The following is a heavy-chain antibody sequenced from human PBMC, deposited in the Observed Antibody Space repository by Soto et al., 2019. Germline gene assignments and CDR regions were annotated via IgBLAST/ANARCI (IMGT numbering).Heavy chain of an antibody. D-gene: IGHD3-9*01. CDR3: AKHRRYFDWLLPIRYYYGMDV. Sequence: QVQLVQSGAEVKKPGSSVKVSCKASGGTFSSYAISWVRQAPGQGLEWMGGIIPIFGTANYAQKFQGSVTITADESTSTAYMELSSLRSEDTAVYYCAKHRRYFDWLLPIRYYYGMDVWGQGTTVTVSS. CDR1: GGTFSSYA. V-gene: IGHV1-69*01. CDR2: IIPIFGTA. J-gene: IGHJ6*02.